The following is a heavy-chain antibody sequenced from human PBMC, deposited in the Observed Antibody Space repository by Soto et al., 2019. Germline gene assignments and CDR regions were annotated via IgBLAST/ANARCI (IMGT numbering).Heavy chain of an antibody. CDR1: GYTLTGYY. CDR2: INPNSGGT. D-gene: IGHD3-16*01. V-gene: IGHV1-2*04. J-gene: IGHJ3*02. CDR3: AREYVSYDYIWGAKTFDI. Sequence: ASVKVSCKASGYTLTGYYMHWVRQAPGQGLEWMGWINPNSGGTNYAQKFQGWVTMTRDTSISTAYMELSRLRSDDTAVYYCAREYVSYDYIWGAKTFDIWGQGTMVTVSS.